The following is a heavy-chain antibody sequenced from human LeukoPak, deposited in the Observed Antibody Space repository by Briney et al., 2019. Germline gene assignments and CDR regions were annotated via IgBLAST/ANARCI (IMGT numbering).Heavy chain of an antibody. V-gene: IGHV4-38-2*02. CDR1: GYSISSGYN. D-gene: IGHD1-26*01. J-gene: IGHJ4*02. CDR2: THHNGPT. CDR3: AREQWGSTFPDY. Sequence: ASETPSLTCSVSGYSISSGYNCGWIRQPPGKGPEWIGSTHHNGPTFYHPSLKSRVTISVDTSLNQVSLNLNSVTAADTAVYYCAREQWGSTFPDYWGQGVLVIVSS.